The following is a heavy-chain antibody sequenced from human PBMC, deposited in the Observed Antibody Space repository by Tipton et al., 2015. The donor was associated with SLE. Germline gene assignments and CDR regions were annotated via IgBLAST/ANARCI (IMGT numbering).Heavy chain of an antibody. Sequence: TLSLTCTVSSGSISSSSYYWGWIRQPPGKGLEWIGSIYSSGSTYYNPSLKSRVTRSVDTSKNQFSLKLSSVTAADTAVYYCARLPAYYDFWSGYYPYYFDYWGQGTQVTVSS. V-gene: IGHV4-39*01. CDR1: SGSISSSSYY. CDR3: ARLPAYYDFWSGYYPYYFDY. CDR2: IYSSGST. D-gene: IGHD3-3*01. J-gene: IGHJ4*02.